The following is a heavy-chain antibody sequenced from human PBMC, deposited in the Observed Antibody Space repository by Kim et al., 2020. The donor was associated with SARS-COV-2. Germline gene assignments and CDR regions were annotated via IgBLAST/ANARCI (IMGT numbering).Heavy chain of an antibody. J-gene: IGHJ1*01. V-gene: IGHV4-39*01. CDR2: IYYSGST. CDR3: VGGEAGWLSYNRAEYFQH. D-gene: IGHD3-22*01. Sequence: SETLSLTCTVSGGSISSSSYYWGWIRQPPGKGLEWIGSIYYSGSTYYNPSLKSRVTISVDTSKNQFSLKLSSVTAADTAVYYCVGGEAGWLSYNRAEYFQHWGQGTLVTVSS. CDR1: GGSISSSSYY.